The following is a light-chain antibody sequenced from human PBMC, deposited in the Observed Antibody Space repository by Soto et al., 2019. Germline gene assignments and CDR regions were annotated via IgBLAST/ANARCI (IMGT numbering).Light chain of an antibody. CDR3: QQRSEWPRT. V-gene: IGKV3-11*01. Sequence: EIVLTQSPATLSLSPGERATLSCRASQSISSSLAWYQQKPGQAPRLLIYDASTRATGFPARFSGSGSGTDFTLPIGSLEPEDFAVYYCQQRSEWPRTFGQGTQVEIK. J-gene: IGKJ1*01. CDR2: DAS. CDR1: QSISSS.